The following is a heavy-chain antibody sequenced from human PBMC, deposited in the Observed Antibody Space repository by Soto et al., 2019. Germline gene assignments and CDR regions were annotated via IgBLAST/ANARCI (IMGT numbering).Heavy chain of an antibody. CDR2: INHSGSP. CDR3: ATANWSHHYFDP. D-gene: IGHD1-1*01. CDR1: GGSFSGYY. J-gene: IGHJ5*02. Sequence: QVRLQQWGTGLLKSSETLSLTCAVYGGSFSGYYWSWLRQPPGKGLEWIGEINHSGSPNYNPSLKSRVTISVDTSKNQFSLKMTSVTAADTAVYYCATANWSHHYFDPWGQGTLVTVFS. V-gene: IGHV4-34*01.